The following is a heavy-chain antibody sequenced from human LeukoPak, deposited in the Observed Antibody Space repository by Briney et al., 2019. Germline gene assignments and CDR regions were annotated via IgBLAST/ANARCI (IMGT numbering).Heavy chain of an antibody. CDR1: GSSISSYY. CDR2: IYYSGST. Sequence: PSETLSLTCTVSGSSISSYYWSWIRQPPGKGLEWIGYIYYSGSTNYNPSLKSRVTISVDTSKNQFSLKLSSVTAADTAVYYCARDPYGSGSYWGQGTLVTVSS. CDR3: ARDPYGSGSY. V-gene: IGHV4-59*01. J-gene: IGHJ4*02. D-gene: IGHD3-10*01.